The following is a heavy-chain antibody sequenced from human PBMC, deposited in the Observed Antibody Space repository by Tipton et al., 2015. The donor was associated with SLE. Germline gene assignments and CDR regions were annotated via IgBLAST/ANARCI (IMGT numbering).Heavy chain of an antibody. CDR2: IDPSGATT. CDR1: GDTFIRYY. CDR3: ARERDYCTGHSCYGADS. D-gene: IGHD3/OR15-3a*01. V-gene: IGHV1-46*01. J-gene: IGHJ4*02. Sequence: QVQLVQSGAEVKKPGASVKVSCKASGDTFIRYYIHWVRQAPGQGLEWMGMIDPSGATTPYAQKFQGRVTMTRDTSTNTFYMALSGLQSQDTAVYYCARERDYCTGHSCYGADSWGQGTLVTVSS.